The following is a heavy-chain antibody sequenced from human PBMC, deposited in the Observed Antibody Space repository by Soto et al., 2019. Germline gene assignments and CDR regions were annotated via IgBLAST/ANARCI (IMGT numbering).Heavy chain of an antibody. CDR2: IIPLFGAA. Sequence: QVQLVQSGAEVKKPGSSVKVSCKASGVTFTSETISWVRQAPGQGLEWMGGIIPLFGAANDAQKFQGRTTITPDESTSTVYMELTSLRPDDMAVYYCATELGENPASPFDSWGEGTLVTVSS. CDR3: ATELGENPASPFDS. J-gene: IGHJ4*02. CDR1: GVTFTSET. D-gene: IGHD2-21*01. V-gene: IGHV1-69*01.